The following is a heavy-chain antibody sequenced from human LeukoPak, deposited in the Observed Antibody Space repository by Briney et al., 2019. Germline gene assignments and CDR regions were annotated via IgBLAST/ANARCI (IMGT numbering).Heavy chain of an antibody. V-gene: IGHV5-51*01. CDR1: GYSFTSYW. D-gene: IGHD6-13*01. Sequence: GEHLKISCKGSGYSFTSYWIGWVRQMPGKGLEWMRSIYPGDSDTRYSPSFQGQVTSSADKSISAAYLQWSSLKASDTAMYYCARQVAAGYDAFDIWGQGTMVTVSS. CDR2: IYPGDSDT. CDR3: ARQVAAGYDAFDI. J-gene: IGHJ3*02.